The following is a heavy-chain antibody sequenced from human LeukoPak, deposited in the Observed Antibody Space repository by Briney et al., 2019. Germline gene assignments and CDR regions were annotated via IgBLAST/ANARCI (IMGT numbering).Heavy chain of an antibody. CDR2: INPNSGGT. Sequence: ASVKVSCKAAGYTFTGYYMHWVRQAPGQGLEWMGWINPNSGGTNYAQKFQGRVTMTRDTSISTAYMELSRLRSDATAVYYCARENLGYYGSGSYYKRIRWFDPWGQGTLVTVSS. CDR3: ARENLGYYGSGSYYKRIRWFDP. D-gene: IGHD3-10*01. V-gene: IGHV1-2*02. CDR1: GYTFTGYY. J-gene: IGHJ5*02.